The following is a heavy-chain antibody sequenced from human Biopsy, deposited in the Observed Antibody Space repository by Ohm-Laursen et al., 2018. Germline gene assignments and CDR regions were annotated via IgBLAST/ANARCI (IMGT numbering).Heavy chain of an antibody. CDR2: NIPILGTG. J-gene: IGHJ1*01. V-gene: IGHV1-69*06. D-gene: IGHD3-9*01. CDR1: GGTFSNYG. Sequence: SVKVSCKAPGGTFSNYGVNWVRQAPGQGLEWLGGNIPILGTGNYAQKFQDRVTVAADTSTSTATMELRSLRSDDAAMYYCATKLTGYFHHWGQGTLVIVSS. CDR3: ATKLTGYFHH.